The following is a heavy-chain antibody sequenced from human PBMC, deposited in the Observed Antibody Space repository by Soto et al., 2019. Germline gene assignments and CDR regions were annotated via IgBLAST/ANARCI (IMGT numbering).Heavy chain of an antibody. CDR3: ARDLWGYCGTDCYPLDV. Sequence: SETLSLPCTVSGGSITSGGYYWTWIRQHPGKGLEWIGYMYNTGSTVYNPSFKSRVTISVDTSKNQFSLKLNSVTAADTAVYFCARDLWGYCGTDCYPLDVWGQGTTVTVSS. CDR2: MYNTGST. CDR1: GGSITSGGYY. D-gene: IGHD2-21*02. J-gene: IGHJ6*02. V-gene: IGHV4-61*08.